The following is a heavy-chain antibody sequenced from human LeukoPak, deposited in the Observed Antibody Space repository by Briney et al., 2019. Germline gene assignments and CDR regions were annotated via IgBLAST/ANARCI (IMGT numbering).Heavy chain of an antibody. Sequence: PGGSLRLSCAASGFTFSSYSMNWVRQTPGKGLEWVSSISSSSNYIYYADSVKGRFTISRDNAKNSLYLQMNSLRAEDTAVYYCARVRERNSWDYYGMDVWGQGTTVTVSS. CDR1: GFTFSSYS. V-gene: IGHV3-21*01. CDR2: ISSSSNYI. J-gene: IGHJ6*02. CDR3: ARVRERNSWDYYGMDV. D-gene: IGHD3-10*01.